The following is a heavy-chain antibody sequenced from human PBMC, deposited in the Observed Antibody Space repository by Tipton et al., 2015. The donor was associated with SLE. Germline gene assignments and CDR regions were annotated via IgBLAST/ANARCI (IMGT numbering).Heavy chain of an antibody. J-gene: IGHJ4*02. V-gene: IGHV4-61*09. CDR2: IYTSGST. D-gene: IGHD1-26*01. CDR3: ASTSGSYYHLWDY. CDR1: GGSISSGGYY. Sequence: LRLSCTVSGGSISSGGYYWSWIRQPAGKGLEWIGYIYTSGSTNYNPSLKSRVTISVDTSKNQFSLNLSSVTAADTAVYYCASTSGSYYHLWDYWGQGTLVTVSS.